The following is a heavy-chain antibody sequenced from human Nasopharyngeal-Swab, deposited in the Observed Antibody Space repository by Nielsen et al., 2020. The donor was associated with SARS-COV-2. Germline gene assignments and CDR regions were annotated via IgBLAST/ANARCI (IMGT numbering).Heavy chain of an antibody. V-gene: IGHV4-34*01. Sequence: SETLSLTCAVYGGSFSGYYWNWIRQAPGKGLEWIGEINHSGSTNYNPSLKSRVTISVDTSKNQFSLKLSSVTAADTAVYYCARSLFTAHYFDYWGQGTLVTVSS. CDR2: INHSGST. CDR1: GGSFSGYY. J-gene: IGHJ4*02. CDR3: ARSLFTAHYFDY.